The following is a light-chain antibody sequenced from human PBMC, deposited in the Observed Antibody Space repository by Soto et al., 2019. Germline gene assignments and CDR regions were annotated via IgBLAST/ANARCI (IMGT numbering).Light chain of an antibody. CDR3: QQRSNWPVT. J-gene: IGKJ5*01. CDR1: QSVNNF. V-gene: IGKV3-11*01. Sequence: EIVLTQSPATLSLSPGERATLSCRASQSVNNFLAWYRQKPGQAPRLIIYEASNRATGIPARFSGSGSGTDFTLTISSLEPEDFALYYCQQRSNWPVTFGQGTRLEIK. CDR2: EAS.